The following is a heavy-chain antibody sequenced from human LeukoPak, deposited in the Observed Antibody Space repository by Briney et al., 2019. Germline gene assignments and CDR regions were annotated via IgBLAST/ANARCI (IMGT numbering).Heavy chain of an antibody. CDR1: GFTFSSYA. CDR2: ISGSGGST. Sequence: GGSLRLSCAASGFTFSSYAMSWVRQAPGKGLEWVSAISGSGGSTYYADSVKGRFTISRDNSKNTLYLQMNSLRAEDTAVYYCAKDCGYCSGGSCYAIDYWGQGTLVTVSS. J-gene: IGHJ4*02. CDR3: AKDCGYCSGGSCYAIDY. V-gene: IGHV3-23*01. D-gene: IGHD2-15*01.